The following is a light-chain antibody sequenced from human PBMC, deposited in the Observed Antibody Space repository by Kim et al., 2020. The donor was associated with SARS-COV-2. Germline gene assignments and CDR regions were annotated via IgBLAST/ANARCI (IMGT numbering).Light chain of an antibody. V-gene: IGKV4-1*01. J-gene: IGKJ5*01. CDR1: QSILYSSNNKNC. CDR3: QQYYRTPLT. Sequence: ATINCKSSQSILYSSNNKNCLAWYQQKPGQPPKLLIYWASTRESGVPDRFSGGESGTDFTLTISSLQAEDVAVYYCQQYYRTPLTFGQGTRLEIK. CDR2: WAS.